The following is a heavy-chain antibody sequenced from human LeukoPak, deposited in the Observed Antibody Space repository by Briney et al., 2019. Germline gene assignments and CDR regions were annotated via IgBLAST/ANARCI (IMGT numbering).Heavy chain of an antibody. CDR2: IIPVFGSA. Sequence: SVKVSCKASGGTFSSYAISWVRQAPGQGLEWMGGIIPVFGSANYAQNFQGRVTITADESTSTAYVELTSLTSEDTAVYYCARGPGVATSHNWFDPWGQGTLVTVSS. D-gene: IGHD5-24*01. CDR3: ARGPGVATSHNWFDP. CDR1: GGTFSSYA. J-gene: IGHJ5*02. V-gene: IGHV1-69*01.